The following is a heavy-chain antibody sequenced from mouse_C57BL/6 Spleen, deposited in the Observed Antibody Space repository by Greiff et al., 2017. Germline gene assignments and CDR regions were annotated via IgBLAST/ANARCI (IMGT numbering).Heavy chain of an antibody. Sequence: QVQLQQPGAELVKPGASVKLSCKASGYTFTSYWMPWVKQRPGQGLEWIGMIHPNSGSTNYNEKFKSKATLTVDKSSSTAYMQLSSLTSEDSAVYYCARLSTTVVGDYWGQGTTLTVSS. CDR3: ARLSTTVVGDY. D-gene: IGHD1-1*01. J-gene: IGHJ2*01. CDR1: GYTFTSYW. V-gene: IGHV1-64*01. CDR2: IHPNSGST.